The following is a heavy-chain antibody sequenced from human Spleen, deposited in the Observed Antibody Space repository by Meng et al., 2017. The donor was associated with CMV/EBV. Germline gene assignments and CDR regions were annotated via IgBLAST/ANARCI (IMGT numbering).Heavy chain of an antibody. D-gene: IGHD3-3*01. CDR2: ILYDGSHR. J-gene: IGHJ4*02. CDR1: GFTFSTYG. Sequence: GESLKISCAASGFTFSTYGMHWVRQAPGKGLEWVAVILYDGSHRYYADSVKGRFTVSRDNSKNTLYLQMNSLRVEDTAVYYCAEDFGVVTPTSFAYWGQGTLVTVSS. CDR3: AEDFGVVTPTSFAY. V-gene: IGHV3-33*06.